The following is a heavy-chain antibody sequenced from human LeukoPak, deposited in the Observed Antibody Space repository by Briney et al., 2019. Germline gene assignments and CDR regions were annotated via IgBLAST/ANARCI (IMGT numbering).Heavy chain of an antibody. CDR3: ARAGSGWSFDY. Sequence: SETLSLTCTVSGGSISTYYWTWIRQLPGKGLEWIGYNSSSGHTHCNPSLKSRVTISVDMSKNQFSLKLSSLPAADTAVYYCARAGSGWSFDYWGQGTLVTVSS. CDR2: NSSSGHT. V-gene: IGHV4-59*01. D-gene: IGHD6-19*01. J-gene: IGHJ4*02. CDR1: GGSISTYY.